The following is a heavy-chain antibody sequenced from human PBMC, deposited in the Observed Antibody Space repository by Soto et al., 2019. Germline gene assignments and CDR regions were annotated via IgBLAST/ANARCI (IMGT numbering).Heavy chain of an antibody. J-gene: IGHJ5*02. CDR1: GFTFSSYG. CDR2: ISYDGSNK. V-gene: IGHV3-30*18. Sequence: PGGSLRLSCAASGFTFSSYGMHWVRQAPGKGLEWVAVISYDGSNKYYADSVKGRFTISRDNSKNTLYLQMNSLRAEDTAVYYCAKDRSTDYYGSGRFDPWGQGTLVTVSS. D-gene: IGHD3-10*01. CDR3: AKDRSTDYYGSGRFDP.